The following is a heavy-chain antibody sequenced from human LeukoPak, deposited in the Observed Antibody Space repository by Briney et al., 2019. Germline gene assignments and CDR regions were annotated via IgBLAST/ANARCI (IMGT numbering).Heavy chain of an antibody. CDR1: GFTVSDYY. D-gene: IGHD2-15*01. CDR3: ARELLGYCSGGSRYSGHYAFDI. V-gene: IGHV3-7*05. J-gene: IGHJ3*02. Sequence: GGSLRLSCAVSGFTVSDYYMSWVRQAPGKGLEWVANIKQDGSEKYYVDSVRGRFTISRDNAKNSLYLQMNSLRAEDTAVYYCARELLGYCSGGSRYSGHYAFDIWGQGTMVTVSS. CDR2: IKQDGSEK.